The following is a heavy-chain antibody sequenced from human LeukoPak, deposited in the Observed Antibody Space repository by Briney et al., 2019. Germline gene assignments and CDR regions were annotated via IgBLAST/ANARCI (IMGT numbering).Heavy chain of an antibody. CDR2: ISYDGSNK. D-gene: IGHD3-10*01. CDR1: GFTFSSYG. CDR3: ASSVTMVRGVIYGDWFDP. V-gene: IGHV3-30*03. J-gene: IGHJ5*02. Sequence: GGSLRLSCAASGFTFSSYGMHWVRQAPGKGLEWVAVISYDGSNKYYADSVKGRFTISRDNAKNSLYLQMNSLRAEDTAVYYCASSVTMVRGVIYGDWFDPWGQGTLVTVSS.